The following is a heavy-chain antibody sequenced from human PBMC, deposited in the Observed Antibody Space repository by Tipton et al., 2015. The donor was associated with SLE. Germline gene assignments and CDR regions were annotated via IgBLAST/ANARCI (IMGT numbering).Heavy chain of an antibody. J-gene: IGHJ4*02. V-gene: IGHV3-23*01. Sequence: GSLRLSCAASGFTFSSYAMSWVRQAPGKGLEWVSAISGSGGSTYYADSVKGRFTISRDNAKNSLYLQMNSLRAEDTAVYYCANGFHCSGGSCYSFDYWGQGTLVTVSS. CDR1: GFTFSSYA. CDR3: ANGFHCSGGSCYSFDY. D-gene: IGHD2-15*01. CDR2: ISGSGGST.